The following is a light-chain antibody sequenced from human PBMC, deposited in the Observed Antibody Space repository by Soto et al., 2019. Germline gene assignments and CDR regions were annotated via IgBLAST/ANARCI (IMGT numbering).Light chain of an antibody. CDR2: AAY. V-gene: IGKV1D-16*01. J-gene: IGKJ5*01. CDR3: QQYDTYPLT. CDR1: QGVSRW. Sequence: DIQMTQSPPSLSASVGDRVTISCRASQGVSRWLAWYQHKPGKAHKSLIYAAYTLQSGVQSRFSGSGSGTDFTLTISSLQPGDFATYYCQQYDTYPLTFGQGTRLEIK.